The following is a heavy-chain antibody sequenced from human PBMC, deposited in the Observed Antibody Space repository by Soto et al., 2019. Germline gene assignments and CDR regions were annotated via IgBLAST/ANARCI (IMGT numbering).Heavy chain of an antibody. CDR3: ARHPSGDSSGWSPYYYYGMDV. CDR2: IYPGDSDT. J-gene: IGHJ6*02. Sequence: GESLKISCKGSGYSFTSYWIGWVRQMPVKGLEWMGIIYPGDSDTRYSPSFQGQVTISADKSISTAYLQWSSLKASDTAMYYCARHPSGDSSGWSPYYYYGMDVWGQGTTVTVSS. V-gene: IGHV5-51*01. CDR1: GYSFTSYW. D-gene: IGHD6-19*01.